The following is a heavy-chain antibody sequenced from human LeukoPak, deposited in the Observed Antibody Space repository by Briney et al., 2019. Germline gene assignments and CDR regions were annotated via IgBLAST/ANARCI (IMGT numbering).Heavy chain of an antibody. V-gene: IGHV4-4*07. Sequence: PSETLSLTCTVSGGSISSYYWSWIRQPAGKGLEWIGRIYTSGSTNYNPSLKSRVTMSVDTSKNQFSLKLSSVTAADTAAYYCAREGATAMVLYYFDYWGQGTLVTVSS. CDR1: GGSISSYY. CDR2: IYTSGST. CDR3: AREGATAMVLYYFDY. D-gene: IGHD5-18*01. J-gene: IGHJ4*02.